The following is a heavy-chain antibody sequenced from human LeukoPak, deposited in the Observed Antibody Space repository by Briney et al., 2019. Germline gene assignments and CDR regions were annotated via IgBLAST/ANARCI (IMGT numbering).Heavy chain of an antibody. CDR2: ISSSSSTI. V-gene: IGHV3-48*04. J-gene: IGHJ4*02. Sequence: PGRSLRLSCAASGFTFSSYSMNWVRQAPGKGLEWVSYISSSSSTIYYADSVKGRFTISRDNAKNSLYLQMNSLRAEDTAVYYCARDLVLGGGAPDYWGQGTLVTVSS. D-gene: IGHD4/OR15-4a*01. CDR3: ARDLVLGGGAPDY. CDR1: GFTFSSYS.